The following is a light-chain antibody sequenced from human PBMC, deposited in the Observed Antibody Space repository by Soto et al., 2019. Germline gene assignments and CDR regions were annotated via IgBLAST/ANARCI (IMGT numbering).Light chain of an antibody. V-gene: IGLV1-40*01. CDR1: SSNIGAGYD. Sequence: QPVLTQPPSVSGAPGQRVTISCTGSSSNIGAGYDVHWYQQLPGTDPKLLIYGNSNRPSGVPVRFSGSKSGTSASLAITGLQAEDEADYYCQSYASSLSYVFGTGTKLTVL. J-gene: IGLJ1*01. CDR2: GNS. CDR3: QSYASSLSYV.